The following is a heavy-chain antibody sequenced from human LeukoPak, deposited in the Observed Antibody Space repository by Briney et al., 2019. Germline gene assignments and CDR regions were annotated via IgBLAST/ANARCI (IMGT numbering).Heavy chain of an antibody. CDR1: GFTFGSYG. D-gene: IGHD3-16*01. CDR3: AKDRFSLGRQFMDY. J-gene: IGHJ4*02. Sequence: PGRSLRLSCAASGFTFGSYGMHWVRQAPGKGLEWVAVISYDGSNKYYADSVKGRFTISRDNSKNTLYLQMNSLRAEDTAVYYCAKDRFSLGRQFMDYWGQGTLVTVSS. CDR2: ISYDGSNK. V-gene: IGHV3-30*18.